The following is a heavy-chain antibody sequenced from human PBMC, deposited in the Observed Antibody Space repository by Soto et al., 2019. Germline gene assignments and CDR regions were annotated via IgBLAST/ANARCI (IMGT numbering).Heavy chain of an antibody. D-gene: IGHD4-17*01. CDR2: IYYSGST. CDR1: GGSISSGGYY. V-gene: IGHV4-31*03. CDR3: ARDTPTYGDYGLHYYDGMDV. Sequence: QVQLQESGPGLVKPSQTLSLTCTVSGGSISSGGYYWSWIRQHPGKGLEWIGYIYYSGSTYYNPSPKIRVTISVDTSKNQFSLKLSSVTAADTAVYYCARDTPTYGDYGLHYYDGMDVWGQGTTVTVSS. J-gene: IGHJ6*02.